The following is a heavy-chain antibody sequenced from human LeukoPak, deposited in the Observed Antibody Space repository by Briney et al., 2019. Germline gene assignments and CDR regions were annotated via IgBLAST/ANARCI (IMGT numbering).Heavy chain of an antibody. Sequence: PGGSLRLSCAASGFTFSSYAMSWVRQAPGKGLEWVSAISGSGGNTYYADSVKGRFTISRDNSKNTLYLQMNSLRAEDTAVYYCAKEGGYDFWSGYLVYWGQGTLVTVSS. D-gene: IGHD3-3*01. CDR2: ISGSGGNT. J-gene: IGHJ4*02. CDR3: AKEGGYDFWSGYLVY. CDR1: GFTFSSYA. V-gene: IGHV3-23*01.